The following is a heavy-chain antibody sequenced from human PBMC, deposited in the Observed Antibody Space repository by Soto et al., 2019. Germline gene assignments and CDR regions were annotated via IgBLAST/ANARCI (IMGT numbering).Heavy chain of an antibody. D-gene: IGHD3-22*01. CDR2: IYYSGST. CDR1: GGSISSYY. CDR3: ARALYDSSGLFLDY. J-gene: IGHJ4*02. Sequence: SETLSLTCTVSGGSISSYYWSWIRQPPGKGLEWIGYIYYSGSTNYNPSLKSRVTISVDTSKNQFSLKLSSVTAADTAVYYCARALYDSSGLFLDYWGQGTLVTVSS. V-gene: IGHV4-59*01.